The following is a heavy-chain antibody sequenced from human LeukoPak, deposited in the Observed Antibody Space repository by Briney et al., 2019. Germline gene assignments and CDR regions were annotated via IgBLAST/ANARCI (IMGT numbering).Heavy chain of an antibody. CDR3: ARDRPRLRGYSYGYYYYMDV. CDR1: GASVSNNNYY. CDR2: IYYSGST. V-gene: IGHV4-39*07. Sequence: KASETLSLTCTVSGASVSNNNYYWGWIRQPPGKGLEWIASIYYSGSTYYNPSLKSRLTISVDTSKNQFSLKLSSVTAADTAVYYCARDRPRLRGYSYGYYYYMDVWGKGTTVTVSS. J-gene: IGHJ6*03. D-gene: IGHD5-18*01.